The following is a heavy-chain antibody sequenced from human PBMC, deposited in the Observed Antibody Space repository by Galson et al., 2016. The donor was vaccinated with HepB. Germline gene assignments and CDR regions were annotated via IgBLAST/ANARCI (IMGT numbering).Heavy chain of an antibody. CDR3: ASGRGYSFPYYYYGLDV. D-gene: IGHD5-18*01. CDR1: GGTFSSYA. CDR2: IIPISGTA. Sequence: SVKVSCKASGGTFSSYAISWVRQAPGQGLEWMGGIIPISGTANYVQKFQGRVTITADESTSTVHMELSSLRSEDTAVYYCASGRGYSFPYYYYGLDVWGQGTTVTVSS. J-gene: IGHJ6*02. V-gene: IGHV1-69*13.